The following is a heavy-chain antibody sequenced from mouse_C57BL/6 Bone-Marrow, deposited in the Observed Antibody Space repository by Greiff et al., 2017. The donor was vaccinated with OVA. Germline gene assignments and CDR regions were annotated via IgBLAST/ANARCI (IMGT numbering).Heavy chain of an antibody. V-gene: IGHV5-16*01. CDR3: ARVRVWYFDV. J-gene: IGHJ1*03. CDR2: INYDGSST. CDR1: GFTFSDYY. Sequence: EVQRVESEGGLVQPGSSMKLSCTASGFTFSDYYMAWVRQVPEKGLEWVANINYDGSSTYYLDSLKSRFIISRDNAKNILYLQMSSLKSEDTATYYCARVRVWYFDVWGTGTTVTVSS.